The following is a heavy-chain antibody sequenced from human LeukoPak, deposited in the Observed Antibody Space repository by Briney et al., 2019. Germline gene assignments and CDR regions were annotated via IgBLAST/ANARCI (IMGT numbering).Heavy chain of an antibody. CDR3: ASDRRYCSGSRCYSGVDY. CDR1: GFTLSRNY. V-gene: IGHV3-53*01. Sequence: GGSLRLSCAASGFTLSRNYMTWVRQAPGEGLEWVSDIYSGGSTYYGDSVKGRFTISRDNSKNTLYLQMNSLRAEDTAVYYCASDRRYCSGSRCYSGVDYWGQGALVTVSS. CDR2: IYSGGST. J-gene: IGHJ4*02. D-gene: IGHD2-15*01.